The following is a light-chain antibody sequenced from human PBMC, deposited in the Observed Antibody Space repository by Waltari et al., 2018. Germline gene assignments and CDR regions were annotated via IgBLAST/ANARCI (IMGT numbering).Light chain of an antibody. Sequence: DIVMTQSPDSLAVSLGERATINCKSSQSLSYSSNNKNYLAWYQQRPGQPPKLLIYWTSTREAGVPDRFSGSGSGTDFTLTISSLQAEDVAVYYCQQYYGTPITFGRGRRREI. CDR3: QQYYGTPIT. V-gene: IGKV4-1*01. CDR1: QSLSYSSNNKNY. J-gene: IGKJ5*01. CDR2: WTS.